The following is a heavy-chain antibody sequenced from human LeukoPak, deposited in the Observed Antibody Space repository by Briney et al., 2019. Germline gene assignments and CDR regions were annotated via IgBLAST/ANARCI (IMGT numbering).Heavy chain of an antibody. CDR2: ISGSGGST. CDR1: GFTFSNYA. J-gene: IGHJ6*04. D-gene: IGHD3-10*02. CDR3: EELGITMNGGV. Sequence: GGSLRLSCAASGFTFSNYALSWVRQAPGKGLEWVSDISGSGGSTYYADSVKGRFTISRDNSKNTMYLQMNSLRAEDTAVYYCEELGITMNGGVWGKRTTVTTSS. V-gene: IGHV3-23*01.